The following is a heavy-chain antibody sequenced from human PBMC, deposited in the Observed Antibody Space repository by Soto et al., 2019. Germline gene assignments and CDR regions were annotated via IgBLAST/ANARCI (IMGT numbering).Heavy chain of an antibody. D-gene: IGHD2-2*01. CDR3: LSGNSPSST. CDR1: GFTFSSYA. CDR2: ISGSGGST. V-gene: IGHV3-23*01. Sequence: PGGSLRLSCAASGFTFSSYAMSWVRQAPGKGLEWVSAISGSGGSTYYADSVKGRFTISRDNAKNSLYLQMNSLRAEDTAVYYCLSGNSPSSTRAQRTPVTGSS. J-gene: IGHJ4*02.